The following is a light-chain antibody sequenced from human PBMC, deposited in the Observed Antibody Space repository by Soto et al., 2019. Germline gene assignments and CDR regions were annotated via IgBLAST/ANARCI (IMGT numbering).Light chain of an antibody. CDR2: AAY. V-gene: IGKV3-20*01. CDR3: QHYGGPFT. CDR1: QSVSSSY. Sequence: EIVLTQSPGTLSLSPGESATLSCRASQSVSSSYLAWYQQKPGQAPRLLISAAYTRATGIPGRFSGSGSGTDFILTSRNLEHEDFAVYFCQHYGGPFTFGPGTKVDIK. J-gene: IGKJ3*01.